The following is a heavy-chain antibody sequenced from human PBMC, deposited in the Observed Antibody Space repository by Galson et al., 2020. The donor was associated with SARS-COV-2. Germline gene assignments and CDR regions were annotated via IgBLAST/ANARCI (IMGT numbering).Heavy chain of an antibody. J-gene: IGHJ4*02. CDR1: GFTFSSSA. V-gene: IGHV3-30*04. D-gene: IGHD6-13*01. CDR2: ISYDGTKR. CDR3: ARETDDYTSSWYDY. Sequence: QLGESLKISCRASGFTFSSSAMHWVRQAPGKGLEWVAIISYDGTKRYNLDSVKGRFTISRDNSKNTLFLQIDSLTTEDTAVYYCARETDDYTSSWYDYWGQGTLVTVSS.